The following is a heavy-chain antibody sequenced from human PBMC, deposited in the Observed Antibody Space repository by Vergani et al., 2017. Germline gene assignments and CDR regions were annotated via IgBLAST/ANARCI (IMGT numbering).Heavy chain of an antibody. J-gene: IGHJ4*02. V-gene: IGHV3-30*02. D-gene: IGHD2-21*02. Sequence: QVQLVESAGGVVQPGGSLDLPLAAPGLPFSNFGMPWIRQAPGKGLEWLANIVKEGINKRYRDAVKGRFNVSRDNSKEILYLQMDSLRSEDTALYYCAKYLRDSTDGLPDSWGPGTLVIVSS. CDR1: GLPFSNFG. CDR2: IVKEGINK. CDR3: AKYLRDSTDGLPDS.